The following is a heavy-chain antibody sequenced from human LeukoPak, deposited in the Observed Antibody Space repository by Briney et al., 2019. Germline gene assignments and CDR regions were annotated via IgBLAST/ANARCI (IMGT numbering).Heavy chain of an antibody. J-gene: IGHJ4*02. CDR1: RLTFSGFE. Sequence: VGSLRLSCVGSRLTFSGFEMNWVRQAPGKGLEWVSYIKDDGSLKTYADSVKGRFTISRDNAKNSLYLQMNSLRVEDTAIYYCARRFRDWGQGTLVTVSS. D-gene: IGHD5-24*01. CDR2: IKDDGSLK. CDR3: ARRFRD. V-gene: IGHV3-48*03.